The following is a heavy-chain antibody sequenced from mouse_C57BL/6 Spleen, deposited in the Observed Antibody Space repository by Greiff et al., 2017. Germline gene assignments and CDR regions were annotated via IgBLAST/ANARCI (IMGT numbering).Heavy chain of an antibody. CDR2: ISNLAYSI. CDR3: ARQGRATTVVDPSYAMDY. V-gene: IGHV5-15*04. J-gene: IGHJ4*01. CDR1: GFTFSDYG. Sequence: EVKVEESGGGLVQPGGSLKLSCAASGFTFSDYGMAWVRQAPRKGPEWVAFISNLAYSIYYADTVTGRFTISRENAKNTLYLEMSSLRSEDTAMYYCARQGRATTVVDPSYAMDYWGQGTSVTVSS. D-gene: IGHD1-1*01.